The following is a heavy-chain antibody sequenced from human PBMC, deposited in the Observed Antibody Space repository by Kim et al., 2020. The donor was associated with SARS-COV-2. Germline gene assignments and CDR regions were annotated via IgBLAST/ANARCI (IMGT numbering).Heavy chain of an antibody. D-gene: IGHD6-19*01. CDR3: AKDPSGAPVGGKGRAFDI. Sequence: GGSLRLSCAASGFTFSTYTMSWVRQAPGKGLEWASVISGNGGTTYYADSVKGRFTISRDNSKNTLYLQMNNLRAEDTAVYYCAKDPSGAPVGGKGRAFDIWGQGTMVTVSS. J-gene: IGHJ3*02. CDR1: GFTFSTYT. V-gene: IGHV3-23*01. CDR2: ISGNGGTT.